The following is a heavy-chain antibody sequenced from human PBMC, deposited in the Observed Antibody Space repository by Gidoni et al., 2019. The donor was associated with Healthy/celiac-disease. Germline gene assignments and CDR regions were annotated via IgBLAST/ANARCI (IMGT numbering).Heavy chain of an antibody. CDR3: AAYGSGSRASFDH. CDR2: INPSGGST. Sequence: QVQLVQSGAEVKKPGASVKVSCKASGYTLTSYYMHWVRQAPGQGLEWMGIINPSGGSTNYAQKFQGRVTMTRDTSTSTVYMELSSLRSEDTAVYYCAAYGSGSRASFDHWGQGTLVTVSS. D-gene: IGHD3-10*01. J-gene: IGHJ4*02. V-gene: IGHV1-46*03. CDR1: GYTLTSYY.